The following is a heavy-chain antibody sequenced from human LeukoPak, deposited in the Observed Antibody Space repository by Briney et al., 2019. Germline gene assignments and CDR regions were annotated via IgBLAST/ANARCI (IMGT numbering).Heavy chain of an antibody. J-gene: IGHJ4*02. CDR3: AKADDASSYLYYFDY. CDR2: ISWNSGSV. D-gene: IGHD4-11*01. CDR1: GFTFDDYA. Sequence: GGSLRLSCAVSGFTFDDYAMHWVRQAPGKGLEWVSGISWNSGSVAYADSVKGRFTISRDNAKSSLYLQMNSLRVEDTALYYCAKADDASSYLYYFDYWGQGTLVTVSS. V-gene: IGHV3-9*01.